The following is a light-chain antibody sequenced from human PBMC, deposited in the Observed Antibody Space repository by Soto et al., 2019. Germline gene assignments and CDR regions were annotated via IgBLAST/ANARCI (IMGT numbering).Light chain of an antibody. CDR3: LQDYNYPYT. CDR1: QGIRND. J-gene: IGKJ2*01. Sequence: AIQMTQSPSSLSASVGDRVTVTCRASQGIRNDLGWYQQKPGKAPKLLIYAASSLQSGVPSRFSGSGSGSDFTLTISSLQPEDFATYYCLQDYNYPYTFGQGTKLEIK. CDR2: AAS. V-gene: IGKV1-6*01.